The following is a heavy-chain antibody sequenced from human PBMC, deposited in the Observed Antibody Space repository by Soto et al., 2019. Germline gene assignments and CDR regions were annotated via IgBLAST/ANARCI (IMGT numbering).Heavy chain of an antibody. CDR2: IKQDGSEK. V-gene: IGHV3-7*01. J-gene: IGHJ4*02. Sequence: GGSLRLSCAASGFTFSSCWMTWVRQAPGKGLEWVGNIKQDGSEKYYADSVKGRFTISRDNAKNSLYLQMNSLRAEDTAVYYCEYDTGQLVTPYWGQGTLVTVSS. CDR3: EYDTGQLVTPY. D-gene: IGHD3-9*01. CDR1: GFTFSSCW.